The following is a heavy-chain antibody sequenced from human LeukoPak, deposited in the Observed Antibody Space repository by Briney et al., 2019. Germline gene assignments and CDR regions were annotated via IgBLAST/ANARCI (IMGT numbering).Heavy chain of an antibody. V-gene: IGHV3-30*18. CDR1: GFTFSSYG. Sequence: PGVALRRSCAASGFTFSSYGMHWVRQAPGKGLEWVAVISYDGSNKYYADSVKGRFTISRDNSKNTLYLQMNSLRAEDTAVYYCAKGFYDFWSGYYFDYWGQGTLVTVSS. D-gene: IGHD3-3*01. J-gene: IGHJ4*02. CDR2: ISYDGSNK. CDR3: AKGFYDFWSGYYFDY.